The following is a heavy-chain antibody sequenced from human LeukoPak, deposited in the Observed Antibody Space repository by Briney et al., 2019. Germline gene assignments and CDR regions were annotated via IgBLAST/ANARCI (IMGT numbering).Heavy chain of an antibody. Sequence: SQTLSLTCTVSGGSISSGSYYWSWIRQPAGKGLEWIGRIYTSGSTNYNPSLKSRVTISVDTSKNQFSLKPSSVTAADTAVYYCAREGVVVPAAFDYWGQGTLVTVSS. V-gene: IGHV4-61*02. J-gene: IGHJ4*02. CDR1: GGSISSGSYY. D-gene: IGHD2-2*01. CDR3: AREGVVVPAAFDY. CDR2: IYTSGST.